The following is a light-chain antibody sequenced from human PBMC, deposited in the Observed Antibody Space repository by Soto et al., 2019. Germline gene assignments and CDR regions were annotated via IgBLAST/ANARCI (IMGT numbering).Light chain of an antibody. CDR3: YSFAGSTTFSYV. Sequence: GLTQPASVSGSPGQSISISCTGTSSDLVTYNLVSWYQQHPGKAPTVLIYEGTKRPSGVSNRFSGSKSGNTASLTIYGLQNEEEDDYYCYSFAGSTTFSYVFGPGTKVTVL. V-gene: IGLV2-23*03. CDR2: EGT. CDR1: SSDLVTYNL. J-gene: IGLJ1*01.